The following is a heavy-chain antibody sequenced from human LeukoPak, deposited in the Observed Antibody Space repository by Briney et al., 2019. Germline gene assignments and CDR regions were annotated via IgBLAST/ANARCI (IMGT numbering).Heavy chain of an antibody. V-gene: IGHV4-39*01. J-gene: IGHJ4*02. CDR1: GGSISSSSYY. Sequence: SSETLSLTCTVSGGSISSSSYYWGWIRQPPGKGLEWIGSIYYSGSTYYNPSLKSRVTISVDTSKNQFSLKLSSVTAADTAVYYCARGGRAAGTFGYWGQGTLVTVSS. CDR3: ARGGRAAGTFGY. D-gene: IGHD6-13*01. CDR2: IYYSGST.